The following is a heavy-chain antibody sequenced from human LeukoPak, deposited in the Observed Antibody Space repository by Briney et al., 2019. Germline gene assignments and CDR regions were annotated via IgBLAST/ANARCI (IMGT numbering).Heavy chain of an antibody. CDR2: IYYSGST. V-gene: IGHV4-39*01. CDR1: GGSISSSSYY. CDR3: ARNEVDTAMVTDGYFDY. D-gene: IGHD5-18*01. J-gene: IGHJ4*02. Sequence: SSETLSLTXTVSGGSISSSSYYWGWIRQPPGKGLEWIGSIYYSGSTYYNPSLKSRVTISVDTSKNQFSLKLSSVTAADTAVYYCARNEVDTAMVTDGYFDYRGQGTLVTVSS.